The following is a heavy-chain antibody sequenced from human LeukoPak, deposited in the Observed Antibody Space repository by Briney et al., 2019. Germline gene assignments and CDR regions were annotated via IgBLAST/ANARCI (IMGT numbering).Heavy chain of an antibody. CDR2: ISAYNGNT. Sequence: ASVKVSCKASGYTFTSYGISWVRQAPGQGLEWMGWISAYNGNTNYAQKLQGKVTMTTDTSTSTAYMELRSLRPDDTAVYYCARDGDSSGWWRALDYWGQGTLVTVSS. D-gene: IGHD6-19*01. J-gene: IGHJ4*02. V-gene: IGHV1-18*01. CDR1: GYTFTSYG. CDR3: ARDGDSSGWWRALDY.